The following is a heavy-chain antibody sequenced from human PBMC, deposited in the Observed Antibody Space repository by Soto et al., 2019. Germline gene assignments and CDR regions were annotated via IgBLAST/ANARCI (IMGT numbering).Heavy chain of an antibody. J-gene: IGHJ5*02. CDR2: ISAYNGNT. D-gene: IGHD2-21*01. Sequence: ASVKVSCKASGYTFTSYGISWVRQAPGQGLEWMGWISAYNGNTNYAQKLQGRVTMTTDTSTSTAYMELSSLRSDDTAVYYYAREVNGSGPYPANWFDPWGQGTLVTVPQ. V-gene: IGHV1-18*01. CDR3: AREVNGSGPYPANWFDP. CDR1: GYTFTSYG.